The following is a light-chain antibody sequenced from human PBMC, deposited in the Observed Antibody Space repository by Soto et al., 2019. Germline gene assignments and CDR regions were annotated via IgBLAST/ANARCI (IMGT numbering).Light chain of an antibody. Sequence: EIVLTQSPGTLSLSPGERATLSCRASQNVTSRYLAWYQQKPGQAPRLLIFGAFSRATGIPDRFSGSGSGTDFTLTISRLEPEDFAVYYCQQYGSSQSFGQGTKVEIK. CDR1: QNVTSRY. CDR3: QQYGSSQS. V-gene: IGKV3-20*01. J-gene: IGKJ1*01. CDR2: GAF.